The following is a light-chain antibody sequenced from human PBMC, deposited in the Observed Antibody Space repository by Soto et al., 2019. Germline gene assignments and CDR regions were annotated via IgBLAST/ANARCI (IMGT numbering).Light chain of an antibody. V-gene: IGKV1-39*01. J-gene: IGKJ4*01. CDR2: AAS. CDR3: QQSYSTPLT. CDR1: QSISSY. Sequence: DIQMTQSPSSLYASVGDGVTITCRASQSISSYLNWYQQKPGKAPKLLIYAASSLQSGVPSRFSGSGSGTDFTLTISSLQPEDFATYYCQQSYSTPLTFGGGTKVDIK.